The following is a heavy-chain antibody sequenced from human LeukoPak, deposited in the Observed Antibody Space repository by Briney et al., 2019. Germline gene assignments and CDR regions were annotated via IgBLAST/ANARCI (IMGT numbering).Heavy chain of an antibody. CDR2: IDPSDSDT. Sequence: GASLQISCQGSGYSFTSYWISWVRPMPGQGLEWMGRIDPSDSDTNYSPSFQGHVTISADKSISTAYLQWSSLKASDTAMYYCARLGCSSTSCPIDYWGQGTLVTVSS. D-gene: IGHD2-2*01. CDR1: GYSFTSYW. V-gene: IGHV5-10-1*01. J-gene: IGHJ4*02. CDR3: ARLGCSSTSCPIDY.